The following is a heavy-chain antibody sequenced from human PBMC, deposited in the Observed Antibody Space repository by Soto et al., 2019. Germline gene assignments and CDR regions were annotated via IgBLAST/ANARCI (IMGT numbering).Heavy chain of an antibody. CDR3: ARFIVVVPALYGMDV. D-gene: IGHD2-2*01. CDR2: MYYSGST. CDR1: GGSISSGGYY. J-gene: IGHJ6*02. V-gene: IGHV4-31*03. Sequence: QVQLQESGPGLVKPSQTLSLTCTVSGGSISSGGYYWSWIRQHPGKGLEWIGYMYYSGSTYYNPSLKGRVTISVDTSKNQCSLKLSSVTAADTAVYSCARFIVVVPALYGMDVWGQGTTVTVSS.